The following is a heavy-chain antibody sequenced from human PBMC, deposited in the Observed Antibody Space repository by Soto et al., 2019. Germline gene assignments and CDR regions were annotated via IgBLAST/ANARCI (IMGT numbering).Heavy chain of an antibody. Sequence: PSETLSLTCTVSGGSISSSSYYWGWIRQPPGKGLEWIGSIYYSGSTYYNPSLKSRVTISVDTSKNQFSLKLSSVTAADTAVYYCERRPSVLRFLEWLPNWFDPWGQGTLVTVAS. J-gene: IGHJ5*02. V-gene: IGHV4-39*01. CDR3: ERRPSVLRFLEWLPNWFDP. CDR2: IYYSGST. CDR1: GGSISSSSYY. D-gene: IGHD3-3*01.